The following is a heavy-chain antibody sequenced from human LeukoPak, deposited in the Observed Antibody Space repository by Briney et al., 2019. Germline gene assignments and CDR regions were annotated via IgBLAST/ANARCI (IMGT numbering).Heavy chain of an antibody. CDR1: GYTLTELS. V-gene: IGHV1-24*01. CDR3: ATTSFRYIVGAVDY. Sequence: ASVKVSCKVSGYTLTELSMHWVRQAPGKGLEWMGGFDPEDGETIYAQKIQGRVTMTEDASTDTAYMELSSLRSEDTAVYYCATTSFRYIVGAVDYWGQGTLVTVSS. D-gene: IGHD1-26*01. CDR2: FDPEDGET. J-gene: IGHJ4*02.